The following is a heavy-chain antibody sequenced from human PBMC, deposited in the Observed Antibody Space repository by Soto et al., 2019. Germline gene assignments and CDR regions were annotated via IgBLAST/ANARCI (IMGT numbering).Heavy chain of an antibody. CDR3: ARGMDTAVVTGYLHGH. CDR2: IYYSGST. Sequence: PSGTLSLTFTVSGGSISRWNYYWSWIRQPPGKGLEWIGYIYYSGSTYYNPSLKSRVTISVDTSKNLFSLKLSSVTAADTAVYYCARGMDTAVVTGYLHGHWGQGTLVTVSS. V-gene: IGHV4-30-4*01. CDR1: GGSISRWNYY. J-gene: IGHJ4*02. D-gene: IGHD5-18*01.